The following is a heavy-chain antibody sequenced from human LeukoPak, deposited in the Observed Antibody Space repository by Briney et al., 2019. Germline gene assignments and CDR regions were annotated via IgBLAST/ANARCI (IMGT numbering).Heavy chain of an antibody. Sequence: RSGGSLRLSCAASGFTFGTYPTSWVRQAPGKGLEWVSGINWNGGSTGYADSVKGRFTISRDNAKNSLYLQMNSLRAEDTAAYYCARDSGVVVESYGMDVWGQGTTVTVSS. CDR3: ARDSGVVVESYGMDV. D-gene: IGHD2-15*01. V-gene: IGHV3-20*04. CDR1: GFTFGTYP. J-gene: IGHJ6*02. CDR2: INWNGGST.